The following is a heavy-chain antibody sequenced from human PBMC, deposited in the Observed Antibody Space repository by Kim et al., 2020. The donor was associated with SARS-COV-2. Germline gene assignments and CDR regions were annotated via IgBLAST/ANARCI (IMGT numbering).Heavy chain of an antibody. CDR1: GFSFSTYA. D-gene: IGHD3-22*01. J-gene: IGHJ6*03. V-gene: IGHV3-23*01. CDR3: AKGNGDSAGYYYAYYYYCMDV. CDR2: ISGTGGST. Sequence: GGSLRLSCAASGFSFSTYAMTWVRQAPGKGLEWVSDISGTGGSTYYADSVKGRFTISRDNSKNTLYLQINSLRAEDTAIYYCAKGNGDSAGYYYAYYYYCMDVWGKGTTITVSS.